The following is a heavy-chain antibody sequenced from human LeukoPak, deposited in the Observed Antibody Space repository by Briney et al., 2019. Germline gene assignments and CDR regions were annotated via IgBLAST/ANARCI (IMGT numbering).Heavy chain of an antibody. CDR1: GYSISSGYY. D-gene: IGHD6-13*01. CDR2: IYHSGST. J-gene: IGHJ1*01. CDR3: ARARASSSPRVEYFQH. V-gene: IGHV4-38-2*01. Sequence: PSETLSLTCAVSGYSISSGYYWGWIRQPPGKGLEWIGSIYHSGSTYYNPSLKSRVTISVDTSKNQFSLKLSSVTAADTAVYYCARARASSSPRVEYFQHWGQGTLVTVSS.